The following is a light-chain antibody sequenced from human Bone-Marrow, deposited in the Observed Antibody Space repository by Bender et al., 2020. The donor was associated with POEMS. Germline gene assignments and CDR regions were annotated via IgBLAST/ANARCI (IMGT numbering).Light chain of an antibody. Sequence: QSALTQPASVSGSPGQSITISCTGTSSDVGTYNLVSWYQQHPGKAPKLMIYAVTKRPSGVSTRFSGSKSGTSASLAITGLQSDDEAIYFCVAWDASLNGWVFGGGTKLTVL. V-gene: IGLV2-14*02. CDR2: AVT. CDR3: VAWDASLNGWV. CDR1: SSDVGTYNL. J-gene: IGLJ3*02.